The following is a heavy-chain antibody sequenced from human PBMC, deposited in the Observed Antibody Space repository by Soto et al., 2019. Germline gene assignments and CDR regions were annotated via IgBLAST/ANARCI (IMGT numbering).Heavy chain of an antibody. V-gene: IGHV4-34*01. CDR1: GGSPNAYY. J-gene: IGHJ4*02. D-gene: IGHD1-1*01. Sequence: QVQPKQWGAGLLKPTETLSLTCEVYGGSPNAYYWTWIRQSPGKGLEWIGEINHSGKIHYNPSLESRLTISADTSKRQFSLTLTSVTAADAAMYYCVTSNNLFHSYYDNWGQGTLVTVSS. CDR3: VTSNNLFHSYYDN. CDR2: INHSGKI.